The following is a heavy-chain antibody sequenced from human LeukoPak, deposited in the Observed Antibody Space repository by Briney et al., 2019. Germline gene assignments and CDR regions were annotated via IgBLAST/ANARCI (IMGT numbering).Heavy chain of an antibody. CDR1: GGSISSYY. Sequence: SETLSLTCTVSGGSISSYYWSWIRQPPGKGLEWIGYIYYSGSTNYNPSLKSRVTISVDTSKNQFSLKLSSVTAADTAVYYCARYRGTYGYYFDYWGQGKLVIVSS. CDR3: ARYRGTYGYYFDY. V-gene: IGHV4-59*08. J-gene: IGHJ4*02. D-gene: IGHD5-24*01. CDR2: IYYSGST.